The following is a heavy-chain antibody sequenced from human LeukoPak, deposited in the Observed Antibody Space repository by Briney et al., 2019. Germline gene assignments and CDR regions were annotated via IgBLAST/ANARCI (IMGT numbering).Heavy chain of an antibody. J-gene: IGHJ4*02. CDR1: GFTFSSYG. Sequence: GGSLRLSCAASGFTFSSYGMHWVRQAPGKGLEWVAFIRYDGSNKYYADSVKGRFTISRDNSKNTLYLQMNSLRAEDKAVYHCAKVRYCSGVNCYPDDNWGQGTLVTVSS. CDR3: AKVRYCSGVNCYPDDN. CDR2: IRYDGSNK. V-gene: IGHV3-30*02. D-gene: IGHD2-15*01.